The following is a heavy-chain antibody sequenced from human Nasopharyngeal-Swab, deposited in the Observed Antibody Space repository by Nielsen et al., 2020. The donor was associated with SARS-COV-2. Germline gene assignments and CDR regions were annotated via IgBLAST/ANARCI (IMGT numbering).Heavy chain of an antibody. CDR2: MNPGGSGT. V-gene: IGHV3-74*01. D-gene: IGHD1-14*01. CDR1: CFNFSTQW. Sequence: GESLKISCAASCFNFSTQWMDWVRQAPGKGLVWVSQMNPGGSGTGYPDSVKGRFTISRDNAKNTLYLQMNGLRVDDTAVYYCARGGFRYGLDVWGQGTTVTVSS. J-gene: IGHJ6*02. CDR3: ARGGFRYGLDV.